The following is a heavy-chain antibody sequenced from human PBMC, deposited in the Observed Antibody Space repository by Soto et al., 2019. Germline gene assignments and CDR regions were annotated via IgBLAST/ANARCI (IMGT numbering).Heavy chain of an antibody. V-gene: IGHV1-18*01. J-gene: IGHJ6*01. CDR1: GYTFSNYG. Sequence: QVQLVQSGAEVRKPGASVKVSCKASGYTFSNYGLSWVRQAPGQGLEWMGWISDYNGNTHYAQKFQGRLIMTTETSTRTAYVELRSLTSDDTAVYFCAREGYYSGSGTYSPPRYYGMDVWGQGTTVTVSS. CDR2: ISDYNGNT. D-gene: IGHD3-10*01. CDR3: AREGYYSGSGTYSPPRYYGMDV.